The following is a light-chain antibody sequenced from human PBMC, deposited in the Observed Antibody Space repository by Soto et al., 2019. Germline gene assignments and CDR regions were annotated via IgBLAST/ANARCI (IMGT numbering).Light chain of an antibody. Sequence: AIQMTQSPASVSASPGGRVTITCRASQSVSGYLAWYQQKPGGAPKLLIYSASTLQSGVPSRFSGSGFGTDFTLAISGLQSEDFANYYCHQYYSFPPWSFGQGTKVDI. J-gene: IGKJ1*01. CDR3: HQYYSFPPWS. CDR1: QSVSGY. CDR2: SAS. V-gene: IGKV1-8*01.